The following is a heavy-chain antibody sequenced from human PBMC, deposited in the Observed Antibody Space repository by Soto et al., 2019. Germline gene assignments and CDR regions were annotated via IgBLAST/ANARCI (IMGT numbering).Heavy chain of an antibody. D-gene: IGHD3-9*01. V-gene: IGHV3-21*01. CDR2: ISSSSSYI. J-gene: IGHJ6*02. Sequence: EVQLVESGGGLVKPGGSLRLSCAASGFTFSSYSMNWVRQAPGKGLEWVSSISSSSSYIYYADSVKGRFTISRDNAKNSLHLQMNSLRAEDTAVYYCARDYDILTGYHYGMDVWGQGTTVTVSS. CDR3: ARDYDILTGYHYGMDV. CDR1: GFTFSSYS.